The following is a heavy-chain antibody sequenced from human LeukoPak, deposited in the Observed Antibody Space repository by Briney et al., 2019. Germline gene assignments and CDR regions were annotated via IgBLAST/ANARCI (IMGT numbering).Heavy chain of an antibody. D-gene: IGHD5-12*01. CDR3: ARDGHSGYDLRAFDI. Sequence: GGSLRLSCAASGFTFSSYSMNWVRQAPGKGLEWVSHIGGSGTTIYYADSVKGRFTISRDNAKKLLYLQMNSLRAEDTAVYYCARDGHSGYDLRAFDIWGQGTMVTVSS. CDR1: GFTFSSYS. CDR2: IGGSGTTI. J-gene: IGHJ3*02. V-gene: IGHV3-48*01.